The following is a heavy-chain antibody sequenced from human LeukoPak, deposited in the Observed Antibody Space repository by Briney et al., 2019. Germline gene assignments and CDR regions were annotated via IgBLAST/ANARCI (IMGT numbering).Heavy chain of an antibody. CDR1: GYIFTDYG. CDR3: ARDAVGAKCCDI. CDR2: GSTLNDNR. V-gene: IGHV1-18*01. D-gene: IGHD1-26*01. J-gene: IGHJ3*02. Sequence: ASVKVSCKASGYIFTDYGINWVRQAPGQGLEWMGWGSTLNDNRYYGQRFQGRVTMTTDPSTTTVYMELSSLRSDDTAVYYCARDAVGAKCCDIWGQGTMVTVSS.